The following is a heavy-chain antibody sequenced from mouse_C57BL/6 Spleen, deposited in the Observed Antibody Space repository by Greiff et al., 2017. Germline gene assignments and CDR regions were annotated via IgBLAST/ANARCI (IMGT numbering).Heavy chain of an antibody. CDR1: GYTFTSYW. CDR2: IDPSDSET. J-gene: IGHJ4*01. D-gene: IGHD3-2*02. CDR3: ARGGTAQYAMDY. V-gene: IGHV1-52*01. Sequence: QVQLKQPGAELVRPGSSVKLSCKASGYTFTSYWMHWVKQRPIQGLEWIGNIDPSDSETHYNQKFKDKATLTVDKSSSTAYMQLSSLTSEDSAVYYCARGGTAQYAMDYWGQGTSVTVSS.